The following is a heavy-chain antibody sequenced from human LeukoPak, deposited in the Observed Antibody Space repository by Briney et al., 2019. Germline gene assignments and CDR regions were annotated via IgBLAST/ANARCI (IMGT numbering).Heavy chain of an antibody. CDR1: GFTFSSYG. CDR2: IRGSGGRT. V-gene: IGHV3-23*01. D-gene: IGHD2-2*01. CDR3: AKLGYHQPPVYLDC. Sequence: GGSLRLSCAASGFTFSSYGMSWVRQAAGKGLEWVSAIRGSGGRTYYADYRKGRVTISRDNSKNTLYLQMNSLRAENTAGYYSAKLGYHQPPVYLDCWGQGTLVTVSS. J-gene: IGHJ4*02.